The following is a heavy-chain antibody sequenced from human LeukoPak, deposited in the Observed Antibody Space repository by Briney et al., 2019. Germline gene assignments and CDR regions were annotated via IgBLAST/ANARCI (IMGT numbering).Heavy chain of an antibody. CDR2: IWYDGSNA. Sequence: PGGSLRLSCAASGFTFRNYGMHWVRQAPGKGLEWVAVIWYDGSNAYYAESVKGRFTISRDNSKNTLFLQINSLRAEDTAVYYCARWLCTSGACRLDYWGQGTLVTVSS. CDR3: ARWLCTSGACRLDY. J-gene: IGHJ4*02. V-gene: IGHV3-33*01. D-gene: IGHD2-8*01. CDR1: GFTFRNYG.